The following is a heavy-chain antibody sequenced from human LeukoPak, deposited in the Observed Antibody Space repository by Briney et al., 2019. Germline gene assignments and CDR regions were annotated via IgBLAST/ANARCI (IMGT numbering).Heavy chain of an antibody. CDR1: GFTVSTYY. V-gene: IGHV3-23*01. J-gene: IGHJ4*02. D-gene: IGHD3-22*01. CDR2: ISGSGGSR. Sequence: GGSLRLSCAASGFTVSTYYMNWVRQAPGKGLEWVSAISGSGGSRYYADSVKGRFTISRDNSKNTLYLQMNSLRAEDTAVYYCASRGWDSSGYWGQGTLVTVSS. CDR3: ASRGWDSSGY.